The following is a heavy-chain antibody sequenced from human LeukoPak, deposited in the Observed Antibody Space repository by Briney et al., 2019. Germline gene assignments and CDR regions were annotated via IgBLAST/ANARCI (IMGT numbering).Heavy chain of an antibody. CDR1: GGSISSSSYY. Sequence: PSETLSLTCTVSGGSISSSSYYWGWIRQPPGKGLEWIGSIYYSGSTYYNPSLKSRVTISVDTSKNQFSLKLSSVTAADTAVYYCARGRRQWLVLTLANAFDIWGQGTMVTVSS. D-gene: IGHD6-19*01. CDR2: IYYSGST. J-gene: IGHJ3*02. CDR3: ARGRRQWLVLTLANAFDI. V-gene: IGHV4-39*01.